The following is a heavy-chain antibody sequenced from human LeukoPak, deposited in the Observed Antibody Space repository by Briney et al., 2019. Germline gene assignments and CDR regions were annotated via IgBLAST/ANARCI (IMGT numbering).Heavy chain of an antibody. D-gene: IGHD2-2*01. Sequence: PGGSLRLSCAASGFTFSSYEMNWVRQAPGKGLEWVSYISSSGSTIYYADSMKGRLTISRDNAKTSLYLQMNSLRAEDTAVYYCARQRYQRDAFDIWGQGTMVTVSS. CDR3: ARQRYQRDAFDI. V-gene: IGHV3-48*03. CDR2: ISSSGSTI. J-gene: IGHJ3*02. CDR1: GFTFSSYE.